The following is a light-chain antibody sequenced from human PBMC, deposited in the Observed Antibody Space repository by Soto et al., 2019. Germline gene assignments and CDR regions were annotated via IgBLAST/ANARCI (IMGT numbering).Light chain of an antibody. CDR1: QDISNS. J-gene: IGKJ2*01. CDR2: AAS. V-gene: IGKV1-39*01. CDR3: QQSYSTPQYT. Sequence: DIQMTQSPSSLSASVGDRVTITCQASQDISNSLNWYQQKPGKAPKLLIYAASSLQSGVPSRFSGSGSGTDFTLTISSLQPEDFATYYCQQSYSTPQYTFGQGTKLEIK.